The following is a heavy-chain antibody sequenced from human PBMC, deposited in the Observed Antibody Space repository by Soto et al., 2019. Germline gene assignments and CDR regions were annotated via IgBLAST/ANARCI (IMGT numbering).Heavy chain of an antibody. D-gene: IGHD4-4*01. Sequence: PGGSLRLSCAASGFTFSSYAMRWVRQAPGKGLEGVAVISYDRSNTYCTHSVKGRFTISRDNSKNTLYLKLNSLRAQDTAVYDCARDGSYSNYGYYYYGMDVWGQGTTVTVSS. CDR3: ARDGSYSNYGYYYYGMDV. CDR1: GFTFSSYA. J-gene: IGHJ6*02. V-gene: IGHV3-30-3*01. CDR2: ISYDRSNT.